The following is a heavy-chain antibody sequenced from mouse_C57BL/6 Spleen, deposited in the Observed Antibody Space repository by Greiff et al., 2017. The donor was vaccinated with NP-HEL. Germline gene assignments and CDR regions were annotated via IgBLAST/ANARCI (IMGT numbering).Heavy chain of an antibody. CDR2: ISSGGSYT. V-gene: IGHV5-6*01. CDR3: AIPPLYYGSSYWYFDV. D-gene: IGHD1-1*01. J-gene: IGHJ1*03. Sequence: EVQGVESGGDLVKPGGSLKLSCAASGFTFSSYGMSWVRQTPDKRLEWVATISSGGSYTYYPNRVKGRFTISSDNAKNTLYLHMSSLTSEDTAMYYCAIPPLYYGSSYWYFDVWGTGTTVTVSS. CDR1: GFTFSSYG.